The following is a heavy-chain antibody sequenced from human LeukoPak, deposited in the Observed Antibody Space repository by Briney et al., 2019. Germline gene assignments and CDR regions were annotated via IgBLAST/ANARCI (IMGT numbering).Heavy chain of an antibody. CDR2: ISYDGSNK. CDR1: GFTFSSYA. Sequence: PGGSLRLSCAAAGFTFSSYAMSWVRQAPGKGLEWVVVISYDGSNKYYADSVKGRFTISRDNSKNTLYLQMKSLRAEDTAVYYCARDLDYWGQGTLVTVSS. V-gene: IGHV3-30*04. J-gene: IGHJ4*02. CDR3: ARDLDY.